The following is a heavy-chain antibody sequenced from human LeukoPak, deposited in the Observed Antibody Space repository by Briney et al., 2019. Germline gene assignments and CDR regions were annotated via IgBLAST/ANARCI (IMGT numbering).Heavy chain of an antibody. CDR1: GFTFSSYG. CDR3: ARGPIVVLGDFDY. D-gene: IGHD3-16*01. V-gene: IGHV3-48*04. Sequence: QPGRSLRLSCAASGFTFSSYGMHWVRQAPGKGLEWVSYISSSGSTIYYADSVKGRFTISRDNAKNSLYLQMNSLRAEDTAVYYCARGPIVVLGDFDYWGQGTLVTVSS. J-gene: IGHJ4*02. CDR2: ISSSGSTI.